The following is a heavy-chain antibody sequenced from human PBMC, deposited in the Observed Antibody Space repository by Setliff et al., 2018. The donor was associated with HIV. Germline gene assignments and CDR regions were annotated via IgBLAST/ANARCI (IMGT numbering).Heavy chain of an antibody. CDR1: GDSVSSNTAA. J-gene: IGHJ6*03. Sequence: PSQTLSLTCVISGDSVSSNTAAWNWIRQSPSRGLEWLGRTYYRSKWSNDYAVSVKSRITINPDTSKNQFSLQLNSVATEDTAVYFCARGGDWDYNCDMDVWDKGTTVTVSS. CDR2: TYYRSKWSN. D-gene: IGHD3-16*01. V-gene: IGHV6-1*01. CDR3: ARGGDWDYNCDMDV.